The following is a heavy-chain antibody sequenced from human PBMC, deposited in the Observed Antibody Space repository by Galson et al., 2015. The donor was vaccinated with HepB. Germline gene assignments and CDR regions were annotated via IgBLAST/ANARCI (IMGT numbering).Heavy chain of an antibody. CDR3: AKVQGGYCSGGSCSLFDY. CDR1: GFTFSSYG. D-gene: IGHD2-15*01. CDR2: ISYDGSNK. V-gene: IGHV3-30*18. J-gene: IGHJ4*02. Sequence: SLRLSCAASGFTFSSYGMHWVRQAPGKGLEWVAVISYDGSNKYYADSVKGRFTISRDNSKNTLYLQMNSLRAEDTAVYYCAKVQGGYCSGGSCSLFDYWGQGTLVTVSS.